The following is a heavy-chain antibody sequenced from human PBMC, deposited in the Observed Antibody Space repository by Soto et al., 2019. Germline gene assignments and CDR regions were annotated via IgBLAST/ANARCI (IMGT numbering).Heavy chain of an antibody. V-gene: IGHV4-34*01. CDR2: INHSGNT. CDR3: ASQGLPYFDWSPTPLYYMDV. CDR1: GGSISGYY. D-gene: IGHD3-9*01. J-gene: IGHJ6*03. Sequence: SETLSLTCGVEGGSISGYYWSWIRQPPGKGLEWIGEINHSGNTNYNPSLKSRVTISVDKSKNQFSLKLSSVTAADTAVYYCASQGLPYFDWSPTPLYYMDVWGKGTTVTVSS.